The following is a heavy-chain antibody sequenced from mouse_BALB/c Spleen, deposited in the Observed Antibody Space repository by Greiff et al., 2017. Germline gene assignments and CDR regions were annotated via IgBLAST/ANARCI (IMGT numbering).Heavy chain of an antibody. CDR2: IWAGGST. D-gene: IGHD2-2*01. Sequence: VKLVESGPGLVAPSQSLSITCTVSGFSLTSYGVHWVRQPPGKGLEWLGVIWAGGSTNYNSALMSRLSISKDNSKSQVFLKMNSLQTDDTAMYYCARDYGYDPAWFAYWGQGTLVTVSA. J-gene: IGHJ3*01. V-gene: IGHV2-9*02. CDR3: ARDYGYDPAWFAY. CDR1: GFSLTSYG.